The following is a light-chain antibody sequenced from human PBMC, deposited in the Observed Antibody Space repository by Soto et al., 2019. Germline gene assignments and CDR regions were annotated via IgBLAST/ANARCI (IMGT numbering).Light chain of an antibody. Sequence: EIVLTQSPGTLSLSPGETATLSCRASQTVNSDYLAWFQQRPGQAPRLLIFATSRRATDIPDRFSGSGSGTDFTLAIRRLEPEDFAVYYCQQYGSSLTWTFGQGTKVDIK. CDR1: QTVNSDY. CDR3: QQYGSSLTWT. CDR2: ATS. V-gene: IGKV3-20*01. J-gene: IGKJ1*01.